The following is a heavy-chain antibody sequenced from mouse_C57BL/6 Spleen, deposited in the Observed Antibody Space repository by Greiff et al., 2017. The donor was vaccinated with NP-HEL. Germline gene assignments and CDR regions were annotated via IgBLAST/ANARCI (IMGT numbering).Heavy chain of an antibody. CDR1: GYTFTDYE. V-gene: IGHV1-15*01. CDR3: TSEGTGIDY. D-gene: IGHD4-1*01. J-gene: IGHJ2*01. CDR2: IDPETGGT. Sequence: VQLQQSGAELVRPGASVTLSCKASGYTFTDYEMHWVKQTPVHGLEWIGAIDPETGGTAYNQKFKGKAILTADKSSSTANMELRSLTSEDSAVYYCTSEGTGIDYWGQGTTLTVSS.